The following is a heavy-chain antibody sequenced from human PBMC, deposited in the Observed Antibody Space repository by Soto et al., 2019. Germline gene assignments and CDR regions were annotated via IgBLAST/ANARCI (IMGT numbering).Heavy chain of an antibody. CDR3: ARGWGYYYDIWGSYRYATYFDY. CDR2: MNPNSGNT. V-gene: IGHV1-8*01. D-gene: IGHD3-16*02. CDR1: GYTFTSYD. Sequence: QVQLVQSGAEVKKPGASVKVSCKASGYTFTSYDINWVRQATGQGLEWMGWMNPNSGNTGYAQKFQGRVTMTRNTSISKAYMGLSSLRSEDTAVYYCARGWGYYYDIWGSYRYATYFDYWGQGTLVTVSS. J-gene: IGHJ4*02.